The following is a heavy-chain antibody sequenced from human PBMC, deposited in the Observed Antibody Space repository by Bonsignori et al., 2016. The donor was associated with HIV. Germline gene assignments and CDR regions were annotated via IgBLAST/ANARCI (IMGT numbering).Heavy chain of an antibody. V-gene: IGHV3-11*01. Sequence: GGSLRLSCAASGFTFSDYYMSWIRQAPGKGLERVSYISSSGSTIYYADSVKGRFTISRDNAKNSLYLQMNSLRAEDTAVYYCARACGGDCYTAFDIWGQGTMVTISS. D-gene: IGHD2-21*01. CDR3: ARACGGDCYTAFDI. CDR2: ISSSGSTI. J-gene: IGHJ3*02. CDR1: GFTFSDYY.